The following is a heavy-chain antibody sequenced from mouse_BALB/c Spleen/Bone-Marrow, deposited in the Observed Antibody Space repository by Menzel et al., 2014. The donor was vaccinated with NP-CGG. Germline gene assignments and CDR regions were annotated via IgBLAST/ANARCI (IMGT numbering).Heavy chain of an antibody. CDR3: AREAYYGPDY. J-gene: IGHJ2*01. D-gene: IGHD1-2*01. CDR2: INPSNGRT. CDR1: GYTFTRYW. Sequence: VHLQQSGAELVKPGASVKLSCKASGYTFTRYWMEWVKQRPGQGLEWIGEINPSNGRTNYNEKFKSKATLTVDKSSSTAYMQLSSLTSEDSAVYYCAREAYYGPDYWGQGTTLTVSS. V-gene: IGHV1S81*02.